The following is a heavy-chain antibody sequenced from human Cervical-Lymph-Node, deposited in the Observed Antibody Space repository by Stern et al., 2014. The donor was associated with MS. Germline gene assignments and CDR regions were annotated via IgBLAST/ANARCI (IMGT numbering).Heavy chain of an antibody. CDR1: GYSFTDYY. Sequence: VQLVQSGAEVKKPGASVKVSCKASGYSFTDYYLHWVRQAPGQGLAWMGRISPNSGATSYAQKFEGRVTMTRDTSISTAYMGLSRLRSDDTAVYYCAKDGSPWYEDNLEIWGQGTLVTVSS. D-gene: IGHD6-6*01. CDR3: AKDGSPWYEDNLEI. J-gene: IGHJ3*02. CDR2: ISPNSGAT. V-gene: IGHV1-2*06.